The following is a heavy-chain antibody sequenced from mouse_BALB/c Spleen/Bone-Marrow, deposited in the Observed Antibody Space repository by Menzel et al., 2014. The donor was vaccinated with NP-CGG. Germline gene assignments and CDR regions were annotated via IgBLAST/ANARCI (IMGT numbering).Heavy chain of an antibody. CDR1: GYTFTSYW. D-gene: IGHD2-14*01. J-gene: IGHJ2*01. V-gene: IGHV1S41*01. CDR2: IAPGSGST. Sequence: DLVKPGASVKLSCKASGYTFTSYWINWIKQRPGQGLEWIGRIAPGSGSTYYNEVFKGKAILTVGTSSSTAYIQLSSLSSEDSAVYFCAYYRYDVNYWGQGTTLTVSS. CDR3: AYYRYDVNY.